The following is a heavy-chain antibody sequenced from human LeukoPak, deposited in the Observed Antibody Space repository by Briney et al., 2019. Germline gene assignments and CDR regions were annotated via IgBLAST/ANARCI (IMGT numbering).Heavy chain of an antibody. J-gene: IGHJ6*02. Sequence: SVKVSCKASGGTFSSYAISWVRQAPGQGLEWMGGIIPIFGTANYAQKFQGRVTITTGESTSTAYMELSSLRSEDTAVYYCARDSPGLGYFYYGMDVWGQGTTVTVSS. D-gene: IGHD3/OR15-3a*01. CDR3: ARDSPGLGYFYYGMDV. CDR1: GGTFSSYA. V-gene: IGHV1-69*05. CDR2: IIPIFGTA.